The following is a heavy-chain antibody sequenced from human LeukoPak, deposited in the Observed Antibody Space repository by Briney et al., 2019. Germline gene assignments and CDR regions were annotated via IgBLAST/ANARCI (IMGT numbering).Heavy chain of an antibody. CDR2: INPNSGGT. CDR3: ARGSLSLRFLEG. Sequence: ASVKVFCKASGYTFTGYYMHWMRQAPGQGLEWMGWINPNSGGTNYAQKFQGRVTMTRDTSISTAYMELSRLRSDDTAVYYCARGSLSLRFLEGWGQGTLVTVSS. CDR1: GYTFTGYY. D-gene: IGHD3-3*01. V-gene: IGHV1-2*02. J-gene: IGHJ4*02.